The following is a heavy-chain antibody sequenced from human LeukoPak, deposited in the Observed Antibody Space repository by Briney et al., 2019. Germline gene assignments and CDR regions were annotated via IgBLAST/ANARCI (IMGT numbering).Heavy chain of an antibody. CDR2: FDPEDGET. D-gene: IGHD6-19*01. CDR3: ATGETGIAVAGRIHGFY. CDR1: GYTLTELS. J-gene: IGHJ4*02. Sequence: GASVKVSCKVSGYTLTELSMHWVRQAPGKGLEWMGGFDPEDGETIYAQKFEGRVTMTEDTSTDTAYMELSSLRSEDTAVYYCATGETGIAVAGRIHGFYWGQGTLVTVSS. V-gene: IGHV1-24*01.